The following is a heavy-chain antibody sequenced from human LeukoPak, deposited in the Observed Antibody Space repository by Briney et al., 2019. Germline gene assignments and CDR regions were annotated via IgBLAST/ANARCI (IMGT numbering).Heavy chain of an antibody. CDR1: GGSISSYY. J-gene: IGHJ5*02. CDR2: IYYSGST. D-gene: IGHD6-19*01. CDR3: ARDQGWSGWFDP. Sequence: PSETLSLTCTVSGGSISSYYWSWIRQPPGKGLEWIGYIYYSGSTNYNPSLKSRVTISVDTSKNQFSLKLSPVTTADTAVYYCARDQGWSGWFDPWGQGTLVTVSS. V-gene: IGHV4-59*01.